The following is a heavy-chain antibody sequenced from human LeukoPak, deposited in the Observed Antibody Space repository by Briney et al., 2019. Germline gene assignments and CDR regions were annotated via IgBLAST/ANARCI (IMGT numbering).Heavy chain of an antibody. V-gene: IGHV3-23*01. Sequence: PGGSLRLSCAASGFTFSSYAMSWVRQAPGKGLEWVSAISGSGGSTYYADSVKGRFTISRDNSKNALYLQMNSLRAEDTAVYYCAKHSSLANYDSSGRGAFDIWGQGTMVTVSS. CDR3: AKHSSLANYDSSGRGAFDI. CDR2: ISGSGGST. D-gene: IGHD3-22*01. CDR1: GFTFSSYA. J-gene: IGHJ3*02.